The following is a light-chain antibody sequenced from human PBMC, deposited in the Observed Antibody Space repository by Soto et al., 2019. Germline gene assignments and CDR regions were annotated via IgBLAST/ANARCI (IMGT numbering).Light chain of an antibody. CDR1: QGISNW. CDR2: AAS. J-gene: IGKJ3*01. Sequence: DLQLNQNPSSVSASVGDRVSITCRASQGISNWLAWYQQKPGRAPKLLIYAASSLQSGVSSRFSGSGSGTDFTLTISSLQPEDFATYYCQQGISFPFTLGPGTKVDSK. V-gene: IGKV1D-12*01. CDR3: QQGISFPFT.